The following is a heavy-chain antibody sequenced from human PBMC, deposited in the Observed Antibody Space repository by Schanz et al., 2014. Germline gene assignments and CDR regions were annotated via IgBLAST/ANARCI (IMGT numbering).Heavy chain of an antibody. CDR3: ARARYTGYDCXXY. D-gene: IGHD5-12*01. CDR1: GYSFTEYF. Sequence: QVQLVQSGPAVKKPGASMKVSCLASGYSFTEYFLHWVRQAPGQGLEWMGWINPNSGETNYEQKFKGRVTLTSDTSXSTAFMELSGLTXXXXATYFCARARYTGYDCXXYWGQGTLXXVSS. V-gene: IGHV1-2*02. J-gene: IGHJ4*02. CDR2: INPNSGET.